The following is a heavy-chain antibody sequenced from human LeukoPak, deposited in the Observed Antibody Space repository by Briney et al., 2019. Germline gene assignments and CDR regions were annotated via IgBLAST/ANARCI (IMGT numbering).Heavy chain of an antibody. CDR1: GFTFDDYA. Sequence: GRSLRLSCAASGFTFDDYAMHWVRQAPGKGLEWVSGISSNSGSIDYADPVKGRFTISRDNAKNSLYLQMNSLRAEDTALYYCTKGAHYYDSSGYWSWGQGTLVTVSS. D-gene: IGHD3-22*01. CDR3: TKGAHYYDSSGYWS. J-gene: IGHJ5*02. V-gene: IGHV3-9*01. CDR2: ISSNSGSI.